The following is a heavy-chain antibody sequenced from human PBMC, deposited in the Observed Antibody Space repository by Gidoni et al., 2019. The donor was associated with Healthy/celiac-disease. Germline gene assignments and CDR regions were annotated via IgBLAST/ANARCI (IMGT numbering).Heavy chain of an antibody. CDR3: AHRIAARPDKVVDY. Sequence: EVQLVESGGGLVQPGGSLRLSCAASGFTVSSNYMSWVRQAPGQGLECVSVIYSGGSTYYADSVKGRFTISRDNSKNTLYLQMNSLRAEDTAVYYCAHRIAARPDKVVDYWGQGTLVTVSS. D-gene: IGHD6-6*01. V-gene: IGHV3-66*01. CDR2: IYSGGST. CDR1: GFTVSSNY. J-gene: IGHJ4*02.